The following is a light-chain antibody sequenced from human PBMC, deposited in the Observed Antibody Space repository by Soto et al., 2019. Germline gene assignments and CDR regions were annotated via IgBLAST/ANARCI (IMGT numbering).Light chain of an antibody. CDR2: DAS. CDR3: QQRSNWPRVT. CDR1: QSINRH. V-gene: IGKV3-11*01. Sequence: EIVLTQSPATLSLSPGERATLSCRASQSINRHLAWYQQKPGQAPRLLILDASDRATGIPARFSGSGSGTDFTLTISSLEPEDFAVYYCQQRSNWPRVTFGGGTKVDIK. J-gene: IGKJ4*01.